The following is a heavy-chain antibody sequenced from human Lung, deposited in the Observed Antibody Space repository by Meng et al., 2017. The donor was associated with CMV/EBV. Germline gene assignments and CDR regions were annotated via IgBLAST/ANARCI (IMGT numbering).Heavy chain of an antibody. CDR3: ARNSFRGSGSYYNY. CDR2: ISGGSNYI. Sequence: GESLKISCAASGFTFSSFSMNWVRRAPGKGLEWVSSISGGSNYIYYADSVKGRFTISRDNAKNSLYLQMNSLRAEDTAVYYCARNSFRGSGSYYNYWGQGTLVTVSS. J-gene: IGHJ4*02. V-gene: IGHV3-21*01. D-gene: IGHD3-10*01. CDR1: GFTFSSFS.